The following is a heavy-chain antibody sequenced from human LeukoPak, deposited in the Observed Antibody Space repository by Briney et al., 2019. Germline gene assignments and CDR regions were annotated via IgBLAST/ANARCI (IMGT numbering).Heavy chain of an antibody. V-gene: IGHV1-46*01. CDR1: GYSFTSHY. Sequence: ASVKVSCKASGYSFTSHYMHWVRQAPGQGPEWMGVISPSGGSTTYAQRFQDRLTLTRDMSTSTDYLELSSLRSEDTAVYYCARDNSVRDEAWWFNPWGQGTLVTVSS. J-gene: IGHJ5*02. D-gene: IGHD5-24*01. CDR2: ISPSGGST. CDR3: ARDNSVRDEAWWFNP.